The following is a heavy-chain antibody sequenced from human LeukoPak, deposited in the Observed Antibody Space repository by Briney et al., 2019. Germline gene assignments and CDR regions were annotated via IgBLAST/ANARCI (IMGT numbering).Heavy chain of an antibody. J-gene: IGHJ6*02. D-gene: IGHD6-19*01. CDR3: AKATRYSSGWYHYYYGMDV. CDR2: ISYDGSNK. V-gene: IGHV3-30*18. CDR1: GFTFSSYG. Sequence: PGRSLRLSCAASGFTFSSYGVHWVRQAPGKGLEWVAVISYDGSNKYYADSVKGRFTISRDNSKNTLYLQMNSLRAEDTAVYYCAKATRYSSGWYHYYYGMDVWGQGTTVTVSS.